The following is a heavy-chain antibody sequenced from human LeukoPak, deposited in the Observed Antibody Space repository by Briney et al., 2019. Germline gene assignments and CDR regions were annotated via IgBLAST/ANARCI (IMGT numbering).Heavy chain of an antibody. V-gene: IGHV4-39*07. D-gene: IGHD1-7*01. CDR3: ARDREGPGTPHI. CDR1: GGSISSSSYY. J-gene: IGHJ3*02. Sequence: PSETLSLTCTVSGGSISSSSYYWGWIRQPPGKGLEWIGSIYYSGSTYYNPSLKSRVIISVDTSKNQFSLKLSSVTAADTALYYCARDREGPGTPHIWGQGTMVTVSS. CDR2: IYYSGST.